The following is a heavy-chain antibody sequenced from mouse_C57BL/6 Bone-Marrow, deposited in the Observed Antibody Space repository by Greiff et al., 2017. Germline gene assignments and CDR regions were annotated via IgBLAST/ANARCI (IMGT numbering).Heavy chain of an antibody. Sequence: VQLKESGGGLVKPGGSLKLSCAASGFTFSDYGMHWVRRAPAKGLEWVAYISSGSSTIYYADTVKGRFTISRDNAKNTLFLQMTSLRSEDTAMYYCARRYYDYWGQGTTLTVSS. V-gene: IGHV5-17*01. CDR2: ISSGSSTI. CDR3: ARRYYDY. J-gene: IGHJ2*01. CDR1: GFTFSDYG. D-gene: IGHD2-3*01.